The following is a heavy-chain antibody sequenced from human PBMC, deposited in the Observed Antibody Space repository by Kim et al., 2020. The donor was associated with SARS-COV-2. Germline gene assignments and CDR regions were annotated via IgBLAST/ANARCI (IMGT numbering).Heavy chain of an antibody. D-gene: IGHD3-16*01. V-gene: IGHV4-4*02. CDR2: IYHSGST. Sequence: SETLSLTCAVSGGSISSSNWWSWVRQPPGKGLEWIGEIYHSGSTNYNPSLKSRVTISVDKSKNQFSLKLSSVTAADTAVYYCASWRGGMGRYGVSYWGQGTLVTVSS. CDR3: ASWRGGMGRYGVSY. J-gene: IGHJ4*02. CDR1: GGSISSSNW.